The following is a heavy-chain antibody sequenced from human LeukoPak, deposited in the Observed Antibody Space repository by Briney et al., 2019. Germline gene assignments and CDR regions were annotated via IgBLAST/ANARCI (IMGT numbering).Heavy chain of an antibody. CDR2: ISYDGSNK. D-gene: IGHD4-17*01. Sequence: GGSLRLSCAASGFTFSSYAMHWVRQAPGKGLEWVAVISYDGSNKYYADSVKGRFTISRDNSKNTLYLQMNNLRAEDTAVYYCARGLTTVTPSAFDIWGQGTMVTVSS. CDR3: ARGLTTVTPSAFDI. CDR1: GFTFSSYA. V-gene: IGHV3-30*14. J-gene: IGHJ3*02.